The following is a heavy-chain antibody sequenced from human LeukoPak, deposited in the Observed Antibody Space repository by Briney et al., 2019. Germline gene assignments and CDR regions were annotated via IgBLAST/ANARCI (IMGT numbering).Heavy chain of an antibody. V-gene: IGHV3-7*03. J-gene: IGHJ4*02. D-gene: IGHD4-23*01. CDR2: IKQDGSDK. Sequence: GGSLRLSCAASGFIFSSYWMSWVRRAPGKGLEWVANIKQDGSDKYYLTSVRGRFTISRDNAKNSLFLQMNSLRVEDTAVYYCARGGGHLDCWGQGTLVTVSS. CDR3: ARGGGHLDC. CDR1: GFIFSSYW.